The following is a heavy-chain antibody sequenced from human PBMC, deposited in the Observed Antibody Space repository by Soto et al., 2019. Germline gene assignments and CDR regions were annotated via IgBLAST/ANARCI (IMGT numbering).Heavy chain of an antibody. J-gene: IGHJ4*02. CDR2: ISSSSSYI. CDR3: ARDPITMIVVVTYYFDY. D-gene: IGHD3-22*01. CDR1: GFTFSSYG. Sequence: VQLVESGGGVVQPGRSLRLSCAASGFTFSSYGMHWVRRAPGKGLEWVSSISSSSSYIYYADSVKGRFTISRDNAKNSLYLQMNSLRAEDTAVYYCARDPITMIVVVTYYFDYWGQGTLVTVSS. V-gene: IGHV3-21*01.